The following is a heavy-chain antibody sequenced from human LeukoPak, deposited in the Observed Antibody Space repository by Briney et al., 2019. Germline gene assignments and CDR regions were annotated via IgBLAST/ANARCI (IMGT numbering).Heavy chain of an antibody. J-gene: IGHJ3*02. Sequence: GGSLRLSCAASGFTFSTYSMNLVRQAPGKGLEWVSSISSGSGYIYYADSMEGRFTISRDNAKNSLYLQMNSLRAEDTAVYFCARDSGSYSRAFDIWGQGTMVTVSS. CDR1: GFTFSTYS. D-gene: IGHD1-26*01. CDR2: ISSGSGYI. V-gene: IGHV3-21*01. CDR3: ARDSGSYSRAFDI.